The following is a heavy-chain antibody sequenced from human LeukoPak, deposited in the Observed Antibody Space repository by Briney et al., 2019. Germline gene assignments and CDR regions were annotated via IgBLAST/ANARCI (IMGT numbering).Heavy chain of an antibody. CDR1: GGSITSYY. J-gene: IGHJ4*02. Sequence: SETLSLTCTVSGGSITSYYWSWIRQPPGKGLEWIGYIHYSGTTNYNPFLKSRVTISIDTSKNQFSLKLSSVTAADTAVYYCARHVPYNSGWFIDYWGQGTLVTVSS. CDR3: ARHVPYNSGWFIDY. D-gene: IGHD6-19*01. V-gene: IGHV4-59*08. CDR2: IHYSGTT.